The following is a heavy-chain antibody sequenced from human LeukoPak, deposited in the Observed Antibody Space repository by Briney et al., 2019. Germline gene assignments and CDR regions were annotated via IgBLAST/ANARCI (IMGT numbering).Heavy chain of an antibody. CDR3: ARGREQWLVHDDHNWFDP. D-gene: IGHD6-19*01. V-gene: IGHV3-21*05. CDR2: ITAVSDYI. CDR1: GFTFSNYN. J-gene: IGHJ5*02. Sequence: GGSLRLSCVSSGFTFSNYNMIWDRQAPGKGLEWISYITAVSDYIYYSDSVKGRFTISRDNARNSLYLQLNSLRAEDTAVYYCARGREQWLVHDDHNWFDPWGQGTLVTVSS.